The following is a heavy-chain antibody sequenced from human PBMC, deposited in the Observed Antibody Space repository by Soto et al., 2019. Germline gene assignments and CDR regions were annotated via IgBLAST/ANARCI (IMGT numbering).Heavy chain of an antibody. CDR1: GFTFSSYG. D-gene: IGHD6-19*01. Sequence: GGSLRLSCAASGFTFSSYGMHWVRQAAGKGLEWVAVIWYDGSNKYYADSVKGRFTISRDNSKNTLYLQMNSLRAEDTAVYYCARNGDSSGWYSLLPPRFFDYWGQGTLVTVSS. CDR2: IWYDGSNK. J-gene: IGHJ4*02. V-gene: IGHV3-33*01. CDR3: ARNGDSSGWYSLLPPRFFDY.